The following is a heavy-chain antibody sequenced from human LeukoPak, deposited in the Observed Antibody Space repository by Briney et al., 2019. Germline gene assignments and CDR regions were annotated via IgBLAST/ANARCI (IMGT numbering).Heavy chain of an antibody. D-gene: IGHD2-2*01. CDR2: INHSGST. CDR3: ARGRRNRYCSSTSCYYALTEPNQKRDYFDY. CDR1: GGSFSGYY. V-gene: IGHV4-34*01. J-gene: IGHJ4*02. Sequence: PSETLSLTCAVYGGSFSGYYWSWIRQPPGKGLEWIGEINHSGSTNYNPSLKSRVTISVDTSKNQFSLKLSSVTAADTAVYYCARGRRNRYCSSTSCYYALTEPNQKRDYFDYWGQGTLVTVSS.